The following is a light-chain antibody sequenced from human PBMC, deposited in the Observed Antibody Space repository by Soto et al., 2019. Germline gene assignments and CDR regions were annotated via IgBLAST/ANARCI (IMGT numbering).Light chain of an antibody. V-gene: IGKV3-20*01. CDR1: QSVSGTY. CDR2: GAS. J-gene: IGKJ1*01. Sequence: EVVLTQSPGTLSLSPGERATLSCRASQSVSGTYLAWYQQKPGQAPRLLIYGASNRATGIPDRFSGSGSGTDFTLTISRLEPDDFAVYYCQDYGSSRTFGQGTKVDIK. CDR3: QDYGSSRT.